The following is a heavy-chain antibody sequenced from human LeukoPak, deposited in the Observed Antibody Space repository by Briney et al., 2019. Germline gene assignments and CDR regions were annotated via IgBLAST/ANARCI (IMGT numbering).Heavy chain of an antibody. V-gene: IGHV3-21*01. J-gene: IGHJ4*02. CDR1: GFTVSSDY. Sequence: GGSLRLSCAASGFTVSSDYMSWVRQFPGKGLEWVSSISSSSSYIYYADSVKGRFTISRDNAKNSLYLQMNSLRAEDTAVYYCARDQSAYYDILTGPSDYWGQGTLVTVSS. CDR3: ARDQSAYYDILTGPSDY. CDR2: ISSSSSYI. D-gene: IGHD3-9*01.